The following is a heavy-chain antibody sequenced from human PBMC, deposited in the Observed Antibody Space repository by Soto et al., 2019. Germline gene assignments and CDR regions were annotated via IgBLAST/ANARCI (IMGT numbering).Heavy chain of an antibody. CDR1: GGTFSGYA. Sequence: SVKISCKASGGTFSGYAISWVRQAPGQGLEWMGGIIPIFGTANYAQKFQGRVTITADKSTSTAYMELSSLRSEDTTVYYCASGSMGATDMPFDYWGQGTLVTVSS. D-gene: IGHD1-26*01. V-gene: IGHV1-69*06. J-gene: IGHJ4*02. CDR3: ASGSMGATDMPFDY. CDR2: IIPIFGTA.